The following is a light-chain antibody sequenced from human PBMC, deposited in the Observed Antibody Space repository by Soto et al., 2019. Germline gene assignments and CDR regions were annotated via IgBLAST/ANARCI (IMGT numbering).Light chain of an antibody. J-gene: IGLJ2*01. Sequence: QLVLTQPASVSGSPGQSITISCSGTSSDVGGYNFVSWYQVHPGKAPRLILYDVSSRPSGVSYRFSGSKSANTASLNISRLQAGDEADYYCSSYTTTTSLVVFGGGTKLTVL. V-gene: IGLV2-14*03. CDR1: SSDVGGYNF. CDR3: SSYTTTTSLVV. CDR2: DVS.